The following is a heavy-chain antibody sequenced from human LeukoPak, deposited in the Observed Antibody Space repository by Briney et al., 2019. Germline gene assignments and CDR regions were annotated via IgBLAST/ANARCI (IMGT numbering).Heavy chain of an antibody. D-gene: IGHD6-13*01. V-gene: IGHV3-9*01. CDR1: GFTFSNTG. CDR3: AKDLSRYSSSRPIDY. J-gene: IGHJ4*02. CDR2: ISWNSGSI. Sequence: GGSLRLSCAASGFTFSNTGMNWVRQAPGKGLEWVSGISWNSGSIGYADSVKGRFTISRDNAKNSLYLQMNSLRAEDTALYYCAKDLSRYSSSRPIDYWGQGTLVTVSS.